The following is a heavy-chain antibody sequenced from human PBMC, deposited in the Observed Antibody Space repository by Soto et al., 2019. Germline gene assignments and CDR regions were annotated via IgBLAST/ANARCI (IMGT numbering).Heavy chain of an antibody. D-gene: IGHD2-2*01. Sequence: SETLSLTCTVSGGSISSYYWSWIRQPPGKGLEWIGYIYYSGSTNYNPSLKSRVTISVDTSKNQFSLKLSSVTAADTAVYYCARVKGIVVVPAAIFDYWGQGTLVTVS. CDR1: GGSISSYY. CDR2: IYYSGST. V-gene: IGHV4-59*01. CDR3: ARVKGIVVVPAAIFDY. J-gene: IGHJ4*02.